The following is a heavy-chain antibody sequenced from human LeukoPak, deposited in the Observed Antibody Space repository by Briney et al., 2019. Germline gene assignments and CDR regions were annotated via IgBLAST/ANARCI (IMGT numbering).Heavy chain of an antibody. CDR1: GYTFTSYG. CDR2: ISAYNGNT. D-gene: IGHD5-18*01. J-gene: IGHJ4*02. Sequence: GASVKASCKASGYTFTSYGISWVRQAPGQGLEWMGWISAYNGNTNYAQKLQGRVTMTTDTSTSTAYMELRSLRSDDAAVYYCAGGPLYSYGSRFDYWGQGTLVTVSS. V-gene: IGHV1-18*01. CDR3: AGGPLYSYGSRFDY.